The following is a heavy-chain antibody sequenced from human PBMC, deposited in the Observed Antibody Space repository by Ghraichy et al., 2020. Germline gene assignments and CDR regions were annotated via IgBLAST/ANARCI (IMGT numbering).Heavy chain of an antibody. CDR1: GFTLSFYW. D-gene: IGHD3-16*01. CDR2: ISTDGSII. J-gene: IGHJ4*02. CDR3: ARDNHASLDY. V-gene: IGHV3-74*01. Sequence: GESLNISCAASGFTLSFYWMHWVRQAPGKGLVWVARISTDGSIIAYADSVKGRFTISRDNAKDTLCLLMNSLRAEDTAVYYCARDNHASLDYWGQGSLVTVSS.